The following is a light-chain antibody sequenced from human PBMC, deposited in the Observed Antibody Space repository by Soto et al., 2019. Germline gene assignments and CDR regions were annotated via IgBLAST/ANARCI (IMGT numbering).Light chain of an antibody. CDR2: KAS. Sequence: DIQMTQSPSSLSASVGDRVTITCRASQSISSWLAWYQQKPGKAPKLLIYKASSLESGVPSRFSGSGSGTEFTLTISSLQPDDFATYYCQQYNSFPYTFGQGTKLEIK. CDR1: QSISSW. V-gene: IGKV1-5*03. J-gene: IGKJ2*01. CDR3: QQYNSFPYT.